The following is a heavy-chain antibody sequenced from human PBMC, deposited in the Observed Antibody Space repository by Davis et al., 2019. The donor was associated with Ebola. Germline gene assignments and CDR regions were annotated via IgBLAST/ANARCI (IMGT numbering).Heavy chain of an antibody. Sequence: GESLKISCAASGFTFSNYPMNWVRQAPGKGMEWVSCISSGGNTIYYADSVKGRFTISRDNSKNTLYLQMNSLRAEDTAVYYCARGLRFLEWGWFDPWGQGTLVTVSS. D-gene: IGHD3-3*01. V-gene: IGHV3-48*01. CDR1: GFTFSNYP. J-gene: IGHJ5*02. CDR3: ARGLRFLEWGWFDP. CDR2: ISSGGNTI.